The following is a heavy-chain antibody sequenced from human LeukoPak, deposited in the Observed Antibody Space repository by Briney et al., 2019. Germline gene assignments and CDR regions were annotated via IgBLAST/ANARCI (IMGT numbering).Heavy chain of an antibody. CDR3: AQSDRSAYVHAFDI. J-gene: IGHJ3*02. CDR1: GFTFSSYA. CDR2: IIGSGGST. V-gene: IGHV3-23*01. Sequence: GGSLRLSCAASGFTFSSYAMSWVRQAPGKGLEWVSAIIGSGGSTYYADSVKGRFTISRDNSKNTLYLQMNSLRAEDTAVYYCAQSDRSAYVHAFDIWGQGTIVTVSS. D-gene: IGHD3-22*01.